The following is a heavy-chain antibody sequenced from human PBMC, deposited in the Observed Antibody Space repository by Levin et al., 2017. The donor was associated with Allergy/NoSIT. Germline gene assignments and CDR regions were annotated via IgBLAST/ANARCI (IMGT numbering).Heavy chain of an antibody. CDR1: GFTFSTYS. CDR3: ARDPITIYGVVDY. Sequence: GESLKISCAASGFTFSTYSMSWVRQAPGKGLEWVSSISSSSSYIFYVDSVKGRFTISRDNAKNSLFLQMNSLRAEDTAVYYCARDPITIYGVVDYWGQGTVVTVSS. J-gene: IGHJ4*02. V-gene: IGHV3-21*06. D-gene: IGHD3-3*01. CDR2: ISSSSSYI.